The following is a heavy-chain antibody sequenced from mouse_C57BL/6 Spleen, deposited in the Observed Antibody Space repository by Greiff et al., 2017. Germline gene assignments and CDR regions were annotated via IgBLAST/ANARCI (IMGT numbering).Heavy chain of an antibody. J-gene: IGHJ2*01. V-gene: IGHV14-1*01. CDR2: IDPEDGDT. Sequence: EVQLQQSGAELVRPGASVKLSCKASGFNIKDYYMHWVKQRPEQGLEWIGRIDPEDGDTAYAPKFQGKATMTADTSSNTAYLQRSSLTSEDTAVYYWTTSRGSSYYLDYWGQGTTLTVSS. D-gene: IGHD1-1*01. CDR3: TTSRGSSYYLDY. CDR1: GFNIKDYY.